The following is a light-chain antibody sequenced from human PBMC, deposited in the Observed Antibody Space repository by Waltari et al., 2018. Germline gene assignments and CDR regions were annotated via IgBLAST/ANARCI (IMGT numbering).Light chain of an antibody. CDR3: QQAYSYPRQ. CDR1: QGIGNT. Sequence: DIQMTQSPSSLSASVGDTVTITCQASQGIGNTLNWYQQKPGKAPKLLIDRASSLQSGIPSRFGGSGAGTDYTFTISSLNSKDYAAYYCQQAYSYPRQFGGGTKVEIK. J-gene: IGKJ4*02. V-gene: IGKV1-NL1*01. CDR2: RAS.